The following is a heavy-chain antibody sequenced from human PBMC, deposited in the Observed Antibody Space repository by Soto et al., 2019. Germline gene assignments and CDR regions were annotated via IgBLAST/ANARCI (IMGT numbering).Heavy chain of an antibody. J-gene: IGHJ4*02. CDR1: GFTVSSNY. D-gene: IGHD1-1*01. CDR2: ISGSGGST. CDR3: ASSSRARYYYFDY. V-gene: IGHV3-23*01. Sequence: SGGSLRLSCAASGFTVSSNYMSWGRQAPGKGLEWVSAISGSGGSTYYADSVKGRFTISRDNSKNTLYLQMNSLRAEDTAVYYCASSSRARYYYFDYWGQGTLVTVSS.